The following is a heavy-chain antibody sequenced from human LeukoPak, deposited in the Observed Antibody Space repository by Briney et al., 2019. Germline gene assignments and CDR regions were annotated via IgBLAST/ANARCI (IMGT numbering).Heavy chain of an antibody. CDR1: GFTFSNHS. V-gene: IGHV3-21*01. J-gene: IGHJ4*02. Sequence: GGSLRLSCAAAGFTFSNHSMNRVRQAPGKGLEWVSSISSSSTYISYADSVKGRFTISRDNAQNSLYLQMNSLRAEDTAVYYCARVHSGSGSYFDYWGQGTLVTVSS. CDR3: ARVHSGSGSYFDY. CDR2: ISSSSTYI. D-gene: IGHD3-10*01.